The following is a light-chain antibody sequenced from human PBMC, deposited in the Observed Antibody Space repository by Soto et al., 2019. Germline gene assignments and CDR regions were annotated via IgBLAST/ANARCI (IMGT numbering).Light chain of an antibody. CDR2: WAS. CDR3: QQYYNPPWT. V-gene: IGKV4-1*01. Sequence: DTVLSQSPASLAVSLGGRATINCKSSQRLLYKSNNKNYLAWYQHIPGQPPKLLIFWASTRDSGVPDRCSGSGSETDFTLTISNVQADDAAVYYCQQYYNPPWTFGQGTKVEI. J-gene: IGKJ1*01. CDR1: QRLLYKSNNKNY.